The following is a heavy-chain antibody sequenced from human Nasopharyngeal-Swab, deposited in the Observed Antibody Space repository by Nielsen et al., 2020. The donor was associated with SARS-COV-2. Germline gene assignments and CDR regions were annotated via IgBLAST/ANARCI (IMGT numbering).Heavy chain of an antibody. D-gene: IGHD4-17*01. J-gene: IGHJ4*02. CDR2: IAHDASNE. CDR1: GFTFSSFG. V-gene: IGHV3-30*03. CDR3: ARDAPAHYGAFY. Sequence: SLKISCAASGFTFSSFGMHWVRQAPGKGLEWVAFIAHDASNEYYGDSVKGRFSISRDSSKNTLYLQMDSLRGKDTAVYYCARDAPAHYGAFYWGRGTLVTVSS.